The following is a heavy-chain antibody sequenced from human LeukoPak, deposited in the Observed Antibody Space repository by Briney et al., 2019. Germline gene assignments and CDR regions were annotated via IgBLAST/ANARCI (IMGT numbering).Heavy chain of an antibody. J-gene: IGHJ6*02. Sequence: SETLSLTCTVSGGSISSYYWSWIRQPAGEGLEWIGRIYTSGSTNYNPSLKSRVTMSVDTSKNQLSLKLSSVTAADTAVYYCARDAYSSGWLDYYGMDVWGQGTTVTVSS. CDR2: IYTSGST. V-gene: IGHV4-4*07. CDR3: ARDAYSSGWLDYYGMDV. CDR1: GGSISSYY. D-gene: IGHD6-25*01.